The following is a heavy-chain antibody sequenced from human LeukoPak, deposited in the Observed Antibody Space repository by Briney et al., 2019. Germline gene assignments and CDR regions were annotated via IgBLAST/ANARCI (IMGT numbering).Heavy chain of an antibody. V-gene: IGHV3-15*01. CDR1: GFTFINDR. CDR3: TRVFKSWNFDY. CDR2: IKSKTDGGTT. Sequence: GGSLRLTFAASGFTFINDRMSWVRQAPGKGLEWVGRIKSKTDGGTTDYAAPVKGRFTISRDDSKNTLYLQMNSLKTEDTAVYYCTRVFKSWNFDYWGQGTLVTVSS. J-gene: IGHJ4*02. D-gene: IGHD1-1*01.